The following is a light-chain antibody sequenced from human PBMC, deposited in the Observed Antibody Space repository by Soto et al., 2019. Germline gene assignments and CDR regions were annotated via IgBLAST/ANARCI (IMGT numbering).Light chain of an antibody. CDR3: MQGTHCRAT. CDR2: KVS. V-gene: IGKV2-30*01. Sequence: DVVMTQSPLSLPVTLGQPASISCRSSQSLVYSDGNTYLNWFQQRPGQSPRRLIYKVSNRDSGVPDRFSGSGSGTDFTLKISRVEAEDVWVYYCMQGTHCRATFGQGTKVEIK. J-gene: IGKJ1*01. CDR1: QSLVYSDGNTY.